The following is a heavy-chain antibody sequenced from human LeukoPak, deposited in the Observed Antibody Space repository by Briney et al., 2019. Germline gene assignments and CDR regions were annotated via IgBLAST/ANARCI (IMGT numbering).Heavy chain of an antibody. CDR3: ARDRVELGWGAFEI. Sequence: GGSLRLSCAASGFNFSTYSMKWVRQAPGKGLEWISYISPSSSTIYYADSVKGRFTISRDNAKNSLYLQMNSLRAEDTAVYYCARDRVELGWGAFEIWGQGTMVTVSS. J-gene: IGHJ3*02. CDR2: ISPSSSTI. D-gene: IGHD7-27*01. CDR1: GFNFSTYS. V-gene: IGHV3-48*01.